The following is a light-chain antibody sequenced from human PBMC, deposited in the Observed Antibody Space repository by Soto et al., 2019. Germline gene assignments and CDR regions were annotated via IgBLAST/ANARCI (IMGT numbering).Light chain of an antibody. CDR3: QQCGDSWS. V-gene: IGKV1-5*01. J-gene: IGKJ1*01. CDR2: DAS. Sequence: DIRMTQSPSTLSASVGDRVTITCRASQNIGTWLAWYQQKPGKGPDLLIYDASTLESGVPSRFSGSGSGTEFTLTISSLQPGDFATYYCQQCGDSWSFGQGTKV. CDR1: QNIGTW.